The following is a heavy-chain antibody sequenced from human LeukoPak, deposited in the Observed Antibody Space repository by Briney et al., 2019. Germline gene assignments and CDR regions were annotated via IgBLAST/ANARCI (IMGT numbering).Heavy chain of an antibody. CDR2: ISYDGSNK. D-gene: IGHD5-18*01. J-gene: IGHJ4*02. V-gene: IGHV3-30-3*01. Sequence: PGGSLRLSCAASGFTFSSYAMHWVRQAPGKGLEWVAVISYDGSNKYYADSVKGRFTISRDNSKNTLYLQMNSLRAEDTAVYYCARDRGRIQLWFRLDYWGQGTLVTVSS. CDR3: ARDRGRIQLWFRLDY. CDR1: GFTFSSYA.